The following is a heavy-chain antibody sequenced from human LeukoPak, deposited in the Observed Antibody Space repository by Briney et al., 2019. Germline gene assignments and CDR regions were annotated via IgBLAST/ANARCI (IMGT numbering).Heavy chain of an antibody. Sequence: SETLSLTCTVSGGSISSYYWSWIRQPPGKGLVWIGYIYYSGSTNYNPSLKSRVTISVNTSKNQFSLKLSSVTAADTAVYYCASYGSGSYGYWGQGTLVTVSS. CDR1: GGSISSYY. CDR2: IYYSGST. J-gene: IGHJ4*02. V-gene: IGHV4-59*08. CDR3: ASYGSGSYGY. D-gene: IGHD3-10*01.